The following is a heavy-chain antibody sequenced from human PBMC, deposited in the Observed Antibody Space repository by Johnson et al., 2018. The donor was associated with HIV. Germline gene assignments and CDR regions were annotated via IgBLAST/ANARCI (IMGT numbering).Heavy chain of an antibody. CDR3: ARAHLIFPKNACDV. CDR2: IYSGGST. J-gene: IGHJ3*01. V-gene: IGHV3-66*01. Sequence: VQLVESGGGVVQPGRSLRLSCAASGFTFSSYAMHWVRQAPGKGLEWVSVIYSGGSTYYADSVKGRFTISRDNSKNTLYLQMNSLRAEDTAVYFCARAHLIFPKNACDVWGQGTVVAVSS. D-gene: IGHD3-3*02. CDR1: GFTFSSYA.